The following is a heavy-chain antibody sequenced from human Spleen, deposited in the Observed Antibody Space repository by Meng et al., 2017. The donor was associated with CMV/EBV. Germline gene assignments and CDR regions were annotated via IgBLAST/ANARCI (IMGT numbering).Heavy chain of an antibody. Sequence: LSLTCAASGFTFSSYWMSWVRQAPGKGLEWVANIKQDGSEKYYVDSVKGRFTISRDNAKNSLYLQMNSLRAEDTAVYYCARDGEGGPWYSSGWIRYYYYYGMDVWGQGTTVTVSS. J-gene: IGHJ6*02. D-gene: IGHD6-19*01. CDR3: ARDGEGGPWYSSGWIRYYYYYGMDV. CDR1: GFTFSSYW. CDR2: IKQDGSEK. V-gene: IGHV3-7*01.